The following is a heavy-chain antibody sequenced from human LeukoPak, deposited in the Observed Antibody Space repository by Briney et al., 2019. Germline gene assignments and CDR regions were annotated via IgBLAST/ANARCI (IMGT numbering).Heavy chain of an antibody. V-gene: IGHV3-30-3*01. D-gene: IGHD6-6*01. CDR1: GFTFSSYA. J-gene: IGHJ3*02. CDR3: ARDRMRYSSSSGAFDI. Sequence: GGSLRLSCAASGFTFSSYAMHWVRQAPGKGLEWVAVISYDGSSKYYADSVKGRFTISRDNSKNTLYLQMNSLRAEDTAVYYCARDRMRYSSSSGAFDIWGQGTMVTVSS. CDR2: ISYDGSSK.